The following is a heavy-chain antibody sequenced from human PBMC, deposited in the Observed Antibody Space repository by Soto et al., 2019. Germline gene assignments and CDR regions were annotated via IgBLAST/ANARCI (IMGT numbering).Heavy chain of an antibody. Sequence: QVHLVESGGGVVQPGRSLRLSCAASGFTFSSYDMHWVRRTPGKGLECVALISYDGINKYYADSVKGRFTVSRDNSKSTLYLQMNSLSAEDTAVYYCVQDVVSGWSDYFFDYWGQGTLVTVSS. D-gene: IGHD6-19*01. CDR1: GFTFSSYD. CDR3: VQDVVSGWSDYFFDY. V-gene: IGHV3-30*18. CDR2: ISYDGINK. J-gene: IGHJ4*02.